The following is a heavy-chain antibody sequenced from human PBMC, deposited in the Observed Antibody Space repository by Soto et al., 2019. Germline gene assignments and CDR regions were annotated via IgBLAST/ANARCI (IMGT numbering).Heavy chain of an antibody. J-gene: IGHJ6*04. D-gene: IGHD4-4*01. CDR3: AKTPSNYYYYGMDV. CDR1: GFTFSSYA. V-gene: IGHV3-23*01. CDR2: ISGSGGST. Sequence: GGSLRLSCAASGFTFSSYAMSWVRQAPGKGLEWVSAISGSGGSTYYADSVKGRFTISRDNSKNTLYLQMNSLRAEDTAVYYCAKTPSNYYYYGMDVWGKGTTVTVSS.